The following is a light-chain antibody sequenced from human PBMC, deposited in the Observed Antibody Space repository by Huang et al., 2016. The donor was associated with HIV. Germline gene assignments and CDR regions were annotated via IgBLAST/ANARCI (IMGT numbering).Light chain of an antibody. V-gene: IGKV2-28*01. Sequence: DVVMTQSPLSLPVNPGEPASISCRSSQSLLHSNGDNYLNLYMQKPGQSPQRLIYLTSNRASGVPDRFNGSGSDTDFTLKINRVEAADVGVYYCMQTLKTPPYTFGQGTKLEIK. CDR3: MQTLKTPPYT. CDR1: QSLLHSNGDNY. J-gene: IGKJ2*01. CDR2: LTS.